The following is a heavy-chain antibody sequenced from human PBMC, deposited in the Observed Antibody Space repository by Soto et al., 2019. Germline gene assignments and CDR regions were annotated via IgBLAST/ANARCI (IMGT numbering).Heavy chain of an antibody. V-gene: IGHV1-18*01. J-gene: IGHJ5*02. CDR1: GYTFSNYG. D-gene: IGHD2-2*01. CDR2: ISLYSDGT. Sequence: SVKVSCKTSGYTFSNYGITWVRQAPGQPLEWLGWISLYSDGTNYAQKFQGRDSMTTDTSTTTAYMELRSLRSDDTAVYYCARVVPGAEAWFGPWGQGTRVIVSS. CDR3: ARVVPGAEAWFGP.